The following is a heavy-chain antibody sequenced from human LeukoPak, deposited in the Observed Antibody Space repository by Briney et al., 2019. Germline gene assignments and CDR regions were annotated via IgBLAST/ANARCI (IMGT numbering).Heavy chain of an antibody. Sequence: GGSLRLSCEASGFTFSDYWMNWVRQAPGEGLEWVASIRQDGTEKYHADSVTGRFTISRDNAKKSLYLQMNSLRAEDTAVYYCARGEGYSSSSDWFDPWGQGTLVTVSS. CDR2: IRQDGTEK. V-gene: IGHV3-7*01. J-gene: IGHJ5*02. D-gene: IGHD6-6*01. CDR3: ARGEGYSSSSDWFDP. CDR1: GFTFSDYW.